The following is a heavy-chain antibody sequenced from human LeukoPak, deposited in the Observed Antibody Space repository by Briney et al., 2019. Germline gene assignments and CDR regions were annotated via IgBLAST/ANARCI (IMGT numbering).Heavy chain of an antibody. Sequence: PGGSLRLSCAASGFTLTNHPMNWVRQDPGKGLEWVSYIGGDGVAFYADSVKGRFTMSKDDARKSLYLQMSSLRVEDTALYYCAKDRANWAIDDWGQGTHVTVSS. CDR1: GFTLTNHP. CDR3: AKDRANWAIDD. D-gene: IGHD2-2*02. J-gene: IGHJ4*02. CDR2: IGGDGVA. V-gene: IGHV3-69-1*01.